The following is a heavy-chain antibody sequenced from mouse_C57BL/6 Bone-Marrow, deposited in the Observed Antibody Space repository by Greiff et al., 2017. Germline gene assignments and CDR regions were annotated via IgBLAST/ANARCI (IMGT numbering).Heavy chain of an antibody. CDR1: GFSLTSYG. D-gene: IGHD1-1*01. V-gene: IGHV2-6-1*01. Sequence: VKLMESGPGLVAPSQSLSITCTVSGFSLTSYGVHWVRQPPGKGLEWLVVIWSDGSTTYNSALKSRLSISKDNSKSQVFLKMNSLQTDDTAMYYCARQLPHYYGSSYDSMDYWGQGTSVTVSS. CDR2: IWSDGST. J-gene: IGHJ4*01. CDR3: ARQLPHYYGSSYDSMDY.